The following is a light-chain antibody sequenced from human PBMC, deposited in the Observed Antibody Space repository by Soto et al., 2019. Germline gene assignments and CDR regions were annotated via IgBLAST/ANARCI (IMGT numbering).Light chain of an antibody. CDR2: DAS. CDR3: QQYNSYSPWT. CDR1: QSISSW. Sequence: DIQMTQSPSTLSASVGDRVTITCRASQSISSWLAWYQQKPGKAPKLLIYDASSLESGVPSRFSGSGAGTAFSITIISLQPDDFATYYCQQYNSYSPWTFGQGTKVEIK. V-gene: IGKV1-5*01. J-gene: IGKJ1*01.